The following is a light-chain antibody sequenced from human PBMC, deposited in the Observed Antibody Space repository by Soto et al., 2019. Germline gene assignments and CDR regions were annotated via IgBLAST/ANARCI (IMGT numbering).Light chain of an antibody. CDR1: QSVFYSSNNKNY. CDR2: WAS. V-gene: IGKV4-1*01. J-gene: IGKJ2*01. CDR3: QQYYSIPYS. Sequence: DIVMTQSPDSLAVSLGERATINCKSSQSVFYSSNNKNYLAWYQQKPGQPPKLLIYWASTRESGVPDRFSGSGSGADFTLTISSLRAEDVASYYCQQYYSIPYSFGQGTNVEIK.